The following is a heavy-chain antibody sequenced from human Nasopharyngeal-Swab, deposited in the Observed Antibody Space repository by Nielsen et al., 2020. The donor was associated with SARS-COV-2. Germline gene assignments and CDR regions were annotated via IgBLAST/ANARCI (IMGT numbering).Heavy chain of an antibody. Sequence: GESLKLSCATSGFPFRNYWLHWFRQAPGKGLDWVARIDLPCRTPTHADSVKGRFTLSRDNAKNTLTLQMNSLTPSDTAVYFCVRGPVEGATGYFQFWGKGTLVTVSS. CDR1: GFPFRNYW. CDR2: IDLPCRTP. D-gene: IGHD1-26*01. CDR3: VRGPVEGATGYFQF. V-gene: IGHV3-74*03. J-gene: IGHJ1*01.